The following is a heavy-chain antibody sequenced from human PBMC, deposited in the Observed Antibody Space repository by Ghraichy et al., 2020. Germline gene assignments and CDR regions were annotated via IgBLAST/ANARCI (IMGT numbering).Heavy chain of an antibody. D-gene: IGHD4-23*01. CDR1: GGSFSGYY. CDR3: ASSYGDNDY. CDR2: INHSGST. V-gene: IGHV4-34*01. J-gene: IGHJ4*02. Sequence: SETLSLTCAVYGGSFSGYYWSWIRQPPGKGLEWIGEINHSGSTNYNPSLKSRVTISVDTSKNQFSLKLSSVTAADTAVYYCASSYGDNDYWGQGTLVTVSS.